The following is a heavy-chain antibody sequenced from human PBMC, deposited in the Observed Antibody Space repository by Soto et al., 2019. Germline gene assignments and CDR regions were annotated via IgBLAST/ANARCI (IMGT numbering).Heavy chain of an antibody. V-gene: IGHV3-30-3*01. D-gene: IGHD3-22*01. J-gene: IGHJ6*02. CDR2: ISYDGSNK. CDR1: GFTFSSYA. Sequence: PGGSLRLSCAASGFTFSSYAMHWVRQAPGKGLEWVAVISYDGSNKYYADSVKGRFTIPRDNSKNTLYLQMNSLRAEDTAVYYCARVRGDYYDSSGYYAAFYGMDVWGQGTTVTVSS. CDR3: ARVRGDYYDSSGYYAAFYGMDV.